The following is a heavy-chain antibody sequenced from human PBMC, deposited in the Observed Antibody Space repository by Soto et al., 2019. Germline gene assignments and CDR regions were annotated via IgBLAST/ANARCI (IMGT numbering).Heavy chain of an antibody. CDR2: IYYSGST. J-gene: IGHJ6*02. D-gene: IGHD2-21*02. Sequence: QVQLQESGPGLVKPSQTLSLTCTVSGGSISSGGYYWSWIRQHPGKGLEWIGYIYYSGSTYYNPSLKSRVTIPVDTSKNQFSLKLSSVTAADTAVYYCARASRLLSYCGGDCYSPAYGMDVWGQGTTVTVSS. CDR1: GGSISSGGYY. V-gene: IGHV4-31*03. CDR3: ARASRLLSYCGGDCYSPAYGMDV.